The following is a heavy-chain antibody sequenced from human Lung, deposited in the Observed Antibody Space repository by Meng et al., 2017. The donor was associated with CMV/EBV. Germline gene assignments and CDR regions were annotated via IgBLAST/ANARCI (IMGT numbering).Heavy chain of an antibody. V-gene: IGHV3-21*01. Sequence: GESXKISCAASGFTFSSYSMNWVRQAPGKGLEWVSSISSSSSYIYYADSVKGRFTISRDNAKNSLYLQMNSLRAEDTAVYYCARVGPFDFWSGYSGPDSYNWFDPWXQGTLVPSPQ. CDR2: ISSSSSYI. D-gene: IGHD3-3*01. CDR3: ARVGPFDFWSGYSGPDSYNWFDP. J-gene: IGHJ5*02. CDR1: GFTFSSYS.